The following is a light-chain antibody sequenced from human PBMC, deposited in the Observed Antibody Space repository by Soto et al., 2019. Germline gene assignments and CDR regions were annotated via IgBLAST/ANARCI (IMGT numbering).Light chain of an antibody. V-gene: IGKV3-20*01. CDR2: GAS. CDR3: QHHCSRPRA. CDR1: QTVSFNY. J-gene: IGKJ1*01. Sequence: EIALTQSPGTLSLSPGERATLSCRASQTVSFNYLAWYQQKPGQGPRLLIHGASSRATGVPDRFSGSGSGTGFSLPTTRIESDEVAVDYCQHHCSRPRAFGQGTKVDIK.